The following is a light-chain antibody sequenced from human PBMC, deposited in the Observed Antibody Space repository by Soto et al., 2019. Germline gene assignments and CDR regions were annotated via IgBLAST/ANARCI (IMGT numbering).Light chain of an antibody. V-gene: IGKV1-5*01. CDR2: DAS. Sequence: DIQMTQSPSTLSASVGDRVTITCRASQSINNWLAWYQQKPGKAPKFLIYDASNLESGVPSRFSGSASGTEFTLTISSLQPDDFATYYCQQTYSTPTFGQGTKVEIK. CDR1: QSINNW. CDR3: QQTYSTPT. J-gene: IGKJ1*01.